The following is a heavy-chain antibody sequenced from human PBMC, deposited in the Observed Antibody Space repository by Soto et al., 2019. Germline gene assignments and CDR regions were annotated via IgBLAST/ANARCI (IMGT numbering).Heavy chain of an antibody. J-gene: IGHJ4*02. CDR3: ARVGGVAARTFDY. V-gene: IGHV1-8*01. CDR2: MNPNSGNT. Sequence: GASVKVSCKASGYTFTSYDINWVRQATGQGLEWMGWMNPNSGNTGYAQKFQGRVTMTRNTSISTAYMELRSVTAADTAVYYCARVGGVAARTFDYWGQGTLVTVSS. D-gene: IGHD6-6*01. CDR1: GYTFTSYD.